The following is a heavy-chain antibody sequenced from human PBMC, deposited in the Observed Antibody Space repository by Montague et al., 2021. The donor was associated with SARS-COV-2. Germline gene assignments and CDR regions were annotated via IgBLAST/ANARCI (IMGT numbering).Heavy chain of an antibody. CDR2: FYAGGDT. Sequence: SLRLSCAASGFTVTDTYMTWVRQPPGKGLEWVSVFYAGGDTYYADSVKGRFTIFRDNSNLYLQMNNLRAEDTAVYYCARDKFYYNSASYAMDLWGQGTTVTVSS. CDR1: GFTVTDTY. J-gene: IGHJ6*02. CDR3: ARDKFYYNSASYAMDL. V-gene: IGHV3-53*01. D-gene: IGHD3-10*01.